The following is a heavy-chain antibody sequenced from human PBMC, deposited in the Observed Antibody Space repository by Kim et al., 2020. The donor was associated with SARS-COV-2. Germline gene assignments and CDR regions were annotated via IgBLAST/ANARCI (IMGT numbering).Heavy chain of an antibody. CDR3: ARDRQVLMVYAKYNWFDP. V-gene: IGHV1-69*13. D-gene: IGHD2-8*01. J-gene: IGHJ5*02. CDR2: IIPIFGTA. CDR1: GGTFSSYA. Sequence: SVKVSCKASGGTFSSYAISWVRQAPGQGLEWMGGIIPIFGTANYAQKFQGRVTITADESTSTAYMELSSLRSEDTAVYYCARDRQVLMVYAKYNWFDPWGQGTLVTVSS.